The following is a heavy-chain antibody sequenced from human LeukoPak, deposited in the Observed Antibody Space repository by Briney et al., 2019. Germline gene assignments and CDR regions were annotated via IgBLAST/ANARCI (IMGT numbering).Heavy chain of an antibody. J-gene: IGHJ5*02. CDR3: ARDSPKGYSSSWYRFDP. D-gene: IGHD6-13*01. Sequence: SETLSLTCTVSGGSISSYYWSWIRQPPGKGLEWIGYIYYSGSTNYNPSLKSRVTISVDTSKNQFSLKLSSVTAADTAVYYCARDSPKGYSSSWYRFDPWGQGTLVTISS. CDR1: GGSISSYY. CDR2: IYYSGST. V-gene: IGHV4-59*01.